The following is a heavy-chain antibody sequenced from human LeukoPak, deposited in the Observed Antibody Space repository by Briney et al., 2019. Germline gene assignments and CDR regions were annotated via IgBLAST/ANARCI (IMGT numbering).Heavy chain of an antibody. CDR1: GFTFSSYA. J-gene: IGHJ4*02. Sequence: AGGSLRLSCAASGFTFSSYAMSWVRQAPGKGLEWVSAISGSGGSTYYADSVKGRFTISRDNSKNTLYLQMKSLRAEDTAVYYCATFDISGYVNYWGQGTLVTVSS. CDR3: ATFDISGYVNY. V-gene: IGHV3-23*01. CDR2: ISGSGGST. D-gene: IGHD3-22*01.